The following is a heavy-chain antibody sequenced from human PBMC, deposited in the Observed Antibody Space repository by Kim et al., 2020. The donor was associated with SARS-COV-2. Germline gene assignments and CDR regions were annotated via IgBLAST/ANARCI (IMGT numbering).Heavy chain of an antibody. CDR2: IYYSGST. D-gene: IGHD4-17*01. Sequence: SETLSLTCTVSGGSISSYYWSWIRQPPRKGLEWIGYIYYSGSTNYNPSLKSRVTISVDTSKNQFSLKLSSVTAADTAVYYCARHRDYGDYDFDYWGQGTLVTVSS. CDR1: GGSISSYY. V-gene: IGHV4-59*08. J-gene: IGHJ4*02. CDR3: ARHRDYGDYDFDY.